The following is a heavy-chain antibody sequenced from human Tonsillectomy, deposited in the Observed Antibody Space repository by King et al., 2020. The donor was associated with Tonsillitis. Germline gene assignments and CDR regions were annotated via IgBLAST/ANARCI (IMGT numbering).Heavy chain of an antibody. Sequence: VQLQESGPGLVKPSETLSLTCTVSGGSVSSGNYYWSWIRQPPGKGLEWIGYIYYSGSTNYNPPLKSRVTISIDTSKNQFSLKLSSVTAADTAVYYCARWAYYDFWSGGSYYFDYWGQGTLVTVSS. CDR1: GGSVSSGNYY. CDR3: ARWAYYDFWSGGSYYFDY. J-gene: IGHJ4*02. V-gene: IGHV4-61*01. CDR2: IYYSGST. D-gene: IGHD3-3*01.